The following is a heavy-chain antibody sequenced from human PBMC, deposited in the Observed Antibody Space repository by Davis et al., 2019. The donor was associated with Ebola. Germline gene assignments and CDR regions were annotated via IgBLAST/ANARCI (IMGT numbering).Heavy chain of an antibody. V-gene: IGHV1-2*02. Sequence: ASVKVSCKASGYTFTGYYMHWVRQAPGQGLEWMGWINPHSGGTNYAQKFQGRVTMTRDTSISTAYMELSRLRSDDTAVYYCARMYGHDAFDIWGQGTMVTVSS. CDR1: GYTFTGYY. CDR2: INPHSGGT. J-gene: IGHJ3*02. CDR3: ARMYGHDAFDI. D-gene: IGHD2-8*01.